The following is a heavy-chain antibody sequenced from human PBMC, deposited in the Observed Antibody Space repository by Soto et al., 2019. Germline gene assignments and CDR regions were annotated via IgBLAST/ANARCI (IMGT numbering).Heavy chain of an antibody. J-gene: IGHJ5*01. CDR3: VKGKYSSSGLLDWFDP. V-gene: IGHV3-64D*06. CDR2: ISSNGGST. Sequence: PGGCLRLSCSVSGFRVSRYAMHWVRQTPGKGLEYASAISSNGGSTYYADSVKGRFTISRDNSKKTLYLQMTSLRVEDTAVYYCVKGKYSSSGLLDWFDPWGQGTVVTVSS. CDR1: GFRVSRYA. D-gene: IGHD6-6*01.